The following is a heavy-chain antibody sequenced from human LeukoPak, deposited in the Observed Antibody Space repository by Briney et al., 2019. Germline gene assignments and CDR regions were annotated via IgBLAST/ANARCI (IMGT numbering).Heavy chain of an antibody. CDR2: IYPGDSDT. D-gene: IGHD6-19*01. J-gene: IGHJ5*02. Sequence: GESLKISCKGSGYSFTSYWIGWVRQMLGKGLEWMGIIYPGDSDTRYSPSFQGQVTISADKSISTAYLQWSSLKASDTAMYYCARLPIGIAVAGWFDPWGQGTLVTVSS. CDR1: GYSFTSYW. CDR3: ARLPIGIAVAGWFDP. V-gene: IGHV5-51*01.